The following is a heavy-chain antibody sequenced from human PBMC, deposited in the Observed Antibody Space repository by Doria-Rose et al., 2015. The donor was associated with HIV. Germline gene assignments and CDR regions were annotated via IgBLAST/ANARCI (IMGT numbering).Heavy chain of an antibody. V-gene: IGHV2-26*01. CDR2: IFSDDER. Sequence: QITLKESGPVLVKPTETLTLTCTVSGVSLSSPGMGVSRIRQPPGKALEWLANIFSDDERSYKTSLKSRLTISRSTSKSQVVLTMTDMDPVDTATYYCARIKSSRWYHKYYFDFWGQGTLVIVS. CDR3: ARIKSSRWYHKYYFDF. J-gene: IGHJ4*02. CDR1: GVSLSSPGMG. D-gene: IGHD6-13*01.